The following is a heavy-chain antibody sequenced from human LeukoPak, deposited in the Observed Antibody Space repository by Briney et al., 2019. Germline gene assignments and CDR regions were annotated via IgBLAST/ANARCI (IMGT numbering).Heavy chain of an antibody. CDR2: ISAYNGNT. CDR3: ARDWPPYCSGGSCLSRDAFDI. V-gene: IGHV1-18*01. Sequence: ASVKVSCKASGYTFTSYGISWVGQAPGQGLEWMGWISAYNGNTNYAQKLQGRVTMTTDTSTSTAYMELRSLRSDDTAVYYCARDWPPYCSGGSCLSRDAFDIWGQGTMVTVSS. CDR1: GYTFTSYG. D-gene: IGHD2-15*01. J-gene: IGHJ3*02.